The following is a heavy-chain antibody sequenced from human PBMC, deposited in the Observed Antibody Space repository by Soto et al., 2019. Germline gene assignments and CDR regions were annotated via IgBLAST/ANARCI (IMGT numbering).Heavy chain of an antibody. CDR1: GFTFSSYG. J-gene: IGHJ2*01. Sequence: GGSLRLSCAASGFTFSSYGMHWVRQAPGKGLEWVAVISYDGSNKYYADSVKGRFTISRDNSKNTLYLQMNSLRAEGTAVYYCAKDIQYYDSSRDLHAYPARRSSDL. CDR3: AKDIQYYDSSRDLHAYPARRSSDL. CDR2: ISYDGSNK. D-gene: IGHD3-22*01. V-gene: IGHV3-30*18.